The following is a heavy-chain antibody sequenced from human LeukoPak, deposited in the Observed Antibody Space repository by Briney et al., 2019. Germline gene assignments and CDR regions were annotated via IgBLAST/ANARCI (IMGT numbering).Heavy chain of an antibody. J-gene: IGHJ6*03. V-gene: IGHV3-21*01. D-gene: IGHD6-25*01. Sequence: PGGSLRLSCAASGFTLSSHTMNWVRQAPGRGLEWVSAISTNDIQYADSVKGRFTISRDNAKNSLYLQMDSLRAEDTAVYYCASLPTAASYMDVWGKGTTVTVSS. CDR3: ASLPTAASYMDV. CDR1: GFTLSSHT. CDR2: ISTNDI.